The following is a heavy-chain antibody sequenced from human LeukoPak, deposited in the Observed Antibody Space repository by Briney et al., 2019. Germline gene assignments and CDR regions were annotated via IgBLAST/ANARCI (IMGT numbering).Heavy chain of an antibody. Sequence: GGSLRLSCAASGFTVSSNYMSWVRQAPGKGLEWVSVIYSGGSTYYADSVKGRFTISRDNSKNTLYLQMNSLRAEDTAVYYCARVQVVAGYYFDYWGQGTLVTVSS. CDR2: IYSGGST. CDR3: ARVQVVAGYYFDY. V-gene: IGHV3-53*01. CDR1: GFTVSSNY. J-gene: IGHJ4*02. D-gene: IGHD2-15*01.